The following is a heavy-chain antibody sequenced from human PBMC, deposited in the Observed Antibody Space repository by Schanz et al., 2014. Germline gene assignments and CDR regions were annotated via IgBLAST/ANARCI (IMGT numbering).Heavy chain of an antibody. Sequence: VQLVESGGDLVKPGGSLRLSCEASGFTFSNYGMNWVRQAPEKGLEWVSYISSSSGTIYYADSVKGRFTISRDNAKNLLHLQMSRLEAEATAVCFCARDLSSLIRGDDWGKGTTVTVSS. D-gene: IGHD2-2*01. J-gene: IGHJ6*04. CDR1: GFTFSNYG. CDR2: ISSSSGTI. V-gene: IGHV3-48*01. CDR3: ARDLSSLIRGDD.